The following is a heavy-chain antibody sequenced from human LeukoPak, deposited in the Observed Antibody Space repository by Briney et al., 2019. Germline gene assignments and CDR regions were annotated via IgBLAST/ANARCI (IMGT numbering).Heavy chain of an antibody. D-gene: IGHD3-22*01. J-gene: IGHJ2*01. CDR2: ISYDGSNK. Sequence: PGRSLRLSCAASGFTFSSYAMHWVRQAPGKGLEWVAVISYDGSNKYYADSVKGRFTISRDNSKNTLYLQMNSLRAEDTAVYYCAREVKTYWYFDLWGRGTLVTVSS. CDR1: GFTFSSYA. CDR3: AREVKTYWYFDL. V-gene: IGHV3-30*14.